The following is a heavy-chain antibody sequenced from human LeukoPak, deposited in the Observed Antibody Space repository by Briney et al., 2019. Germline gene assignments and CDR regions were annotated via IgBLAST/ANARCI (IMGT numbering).Heavy chain of an antibody. CDR3: ARPGTQYWYFDL. CDR1: GGSISSYY. Sequence: SETLSLTCTVSGGSISSYYWSWIRQPPGKGLEWIGYIYYSGSTNYNPSLKSRVTISVDTSKNQFSLKLSSVTAADTAVYYCARPGTQYWYFDLWGRGTLVTVSS. V-gene: IGHV4-59*01. D-gene: IGHD1-7*01. J-gene: IGHJ2*01. CDR2: IYYSGST.